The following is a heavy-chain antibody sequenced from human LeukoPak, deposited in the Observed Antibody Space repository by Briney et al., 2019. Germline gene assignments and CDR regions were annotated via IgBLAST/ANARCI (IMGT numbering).Heavy chain of an antibody. V-gene: IGHV4-34*01. CDR3: ARGPLSIAAPFDY. CDR1: SRSFSGYY. J-gene: IGHJ4*02. CDR2: INHREST. Sequence: SETLSLTCAVYSRSFSGYYWGWIRQPPEKGLEWIGEINHRESTNYNTSLKSRVTISVDTSKIEFSLKLSSVTAADTAVYYCARGPLSIAAPFDYWGQGTLVTVSS. D-gene: IGHD6-13*01.